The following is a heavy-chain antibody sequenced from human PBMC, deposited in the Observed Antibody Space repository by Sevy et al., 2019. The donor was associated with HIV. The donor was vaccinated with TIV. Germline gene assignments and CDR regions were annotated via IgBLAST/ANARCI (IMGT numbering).Heavy chain of an antibody. V-gene: IGHV3-11*01. CDR1: GFTLSDYY. Sequence: GGSLRLSCAASGFTLSDYYMSWIRQAPGKGLEWVSYISGSGSDIYYADSVTGRFTISRDNAKNSLYLQMNSVRSEDTAVYYCARDHVKDGDLGDYYYYAMDVWGQGTTVTVSS. D-gene: IGHD4-17*01. CDR2: ISGSGSDI. J-gene: IGHJ6*02. CDR3: ARDHVKDGDLGDYYYYAMDV.